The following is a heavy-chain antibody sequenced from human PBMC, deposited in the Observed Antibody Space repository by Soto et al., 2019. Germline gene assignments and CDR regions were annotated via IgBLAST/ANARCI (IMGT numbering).Heavy chain of an antibody. CDR3: ARDSSGYGPFDY. D-gene: IGHD5-12*01. CDR2: TYYRSKWYN. J-gene: IGHJ4*02. Sequence: RSQTLSLTCVISGDTVSSTSAAWTWIRQSPSRGLEWVGRTYYRSKWYNDYAVSVKGRIIINSDTSKNQFSLQLNSVTPDDTAVYYCARDSSGYGPFDYWGQGTLVTVSS. CDR1: GDTVSSTSAA. V-gene: IGHV6-1*01.